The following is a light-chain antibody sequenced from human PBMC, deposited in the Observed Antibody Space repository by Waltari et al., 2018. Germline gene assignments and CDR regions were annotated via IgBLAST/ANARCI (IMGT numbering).Light chain of an antibody. CDR3: MQILQPART. CDR1: QSLLHSNGYNY. J-gene: IGKJ2*01. Sequence: DILMTQSPLSLPVTPGEPAYISCTSSQSLLHSNGYNYLNWYLQKPGQSPQVLIYLGSNRASGVPDRFSGSGSGTDFTLNISRVETEDVGVYYCMQILQPARTFGQGTRLEIK. V-gene: IGKV2-28*01. CDR2: LGS.